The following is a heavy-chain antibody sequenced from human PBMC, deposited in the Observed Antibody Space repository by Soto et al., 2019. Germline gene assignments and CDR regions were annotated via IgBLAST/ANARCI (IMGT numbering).Heavy chain of an antibody. CDR3: ARGYLYEI. CDR2: ISSDDSPI. CDR1: GFVFSSYD. D-gene: IGHD3-22*01. Sequence: GWSLRLSCAASGFVFSSYDMNLVRQAPGKGLEWISFISSDDSPIYYADSVRGRFTISRDNAKKSLYLQMNSLRAEDTAIYYCARGYLYEIWGKGTLVTVSS. J-gene: IGHJ4*01. V-gene: IGHV3-48*03.